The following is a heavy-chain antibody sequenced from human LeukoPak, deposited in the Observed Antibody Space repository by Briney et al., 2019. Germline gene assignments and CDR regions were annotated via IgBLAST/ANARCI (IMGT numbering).Heavy chain of an antibody. J-gene: IGHJ6*03. CDR2: IIPILGIA. V-gene: IGHV1-69*04. CDR1: GGTFSSYA. D-gene: IGHD3-22*01. Sequence: SVKVSCKASGGTFSSYAISWVRQAPGQGLEWMGRIIPILGIANYAQKFQGRVTITADKSTSTAYMELSSLRSEDTAVYYCARDPHPLHYYDSSGYSPGYYYMDVWGKGTTVTVSS. CDR3: ARDPHPLHYYDSSGYSPGYYYMDV.